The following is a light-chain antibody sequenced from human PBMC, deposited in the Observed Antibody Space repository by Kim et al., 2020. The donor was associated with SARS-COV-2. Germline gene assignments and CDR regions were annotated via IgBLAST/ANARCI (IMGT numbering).Light chain of an antibody. CDR1: SGSIASNY. CDR3: QSYDSSNKV. V-gene: IGLV6-57*04. Sequence: NFMLTQPHSVSESPGKTVTISCTRSSGSIASNYVQWYQQRPGSAPTTVIYEDNQRPSGVPDRFSGSIDSSSNSASLTISGLKTEDEADCYCQSYDSSNKVFGGGTQLTVL. J-gene: IGLJ3*02. CDR2: EDN.